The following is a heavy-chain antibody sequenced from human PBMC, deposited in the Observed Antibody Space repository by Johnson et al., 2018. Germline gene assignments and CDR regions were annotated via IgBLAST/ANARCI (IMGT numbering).Heavy chain of an antibody. Sequence: EVQLLETGGGLVQPGGSLRLSCAASGFTVSSNYMSWVRQAPGKGLEWVSVIYSGGSTNYADSVKGRFSISRDYSKKTVYLQMNTLRAEDTAVYYCATDDLMEIPAVGGSGATVTVSS. CDR1: GFTVSSNY. D-gene: IGHD3-3*01. CDR2: IYSGGST. J-gene: IGHJ6*04. V-gene: IGHV3-66*02. CDR3: ATDDLMEIPAV.